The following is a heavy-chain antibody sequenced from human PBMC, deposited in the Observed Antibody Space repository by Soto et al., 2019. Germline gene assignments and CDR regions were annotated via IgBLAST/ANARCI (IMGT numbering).Heavy chain of an antibody. D-gene: IGHD6-13*01. Sequence: QAQVVQSGAELRKPGSSVTLSCKASEGTFNSYAIAWVRQAPGQGLEWMGGIIPYYNTLNYAQKFQDRVIITADDYKTTVYMELSSLRSDDTAVYFCASGASRWYPYFFDSWGQGTLVTVSS. J-gene: IGHJ4*02. V-gene: IGHV1-69*01. CDR1: EGTFNSYA. CDR2: IIPYYNTL. CDR3: ASGASRWYPYFFDS.